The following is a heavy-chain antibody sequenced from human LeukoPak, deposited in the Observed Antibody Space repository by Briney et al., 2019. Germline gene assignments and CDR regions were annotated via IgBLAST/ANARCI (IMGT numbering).Heavy chain of an antibody. CDR1: GGSISSYY. CDR3: ARATADKVVPAWKYYYMDV. J-gene: IGHJ6*03. Sequence: SETLSLTCTVSGGSISSYYWSWIRQPPEKGLEWIGYIYYSGSTNYNPSLKSRVTISVDTSKNQFSLKLSSVTAADTAVYYCARATADKVVPAWKYYYMDVWGKGTTVTVSS. CDR2: IYYSGST. V-gene: IGHV4-59*12. D-gene: IGHD2-2*01.